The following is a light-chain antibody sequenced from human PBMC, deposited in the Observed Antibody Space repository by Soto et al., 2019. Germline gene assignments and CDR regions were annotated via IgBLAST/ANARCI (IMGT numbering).Light chain of an antibody. CDR2: GAS. V-gene: IGKV3-15*01. J-gene: IGKJ2*01. CDR3: QQYNNWPPYT. Sequence: EIVVTQSPATLSVSPGERATLSCRASQSISSKLAWYQQRPGQAPRLLIYGASTRATGIPARFSGSGSGTEFTLTISSLQSEDFAVYYWQQYNNWPPYTFGQGTKLEIK. CDR1: QSISSK.